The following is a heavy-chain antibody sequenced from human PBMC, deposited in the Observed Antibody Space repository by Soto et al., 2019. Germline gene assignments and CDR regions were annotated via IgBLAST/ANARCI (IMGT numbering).Heavy chain of an antibody. J-gene: IGHJ6*02. CDR2: IYYSGST. D-gene: IGHD3-10*01. V-gene: IGHV4-39*01. Sequence: SETLSLTCTVSGGSISSSSYYWGWIRQPPGKGLEWIGSIYYSGSTYYNPSLKSRVTIPVDTSKNQFSLKLSSVTAADTAVYYCAVYGSGSYLYYYYGMDVWGQGTTVT. CDR1: GGSISSSSYY. CDR3: AVYGSGSYLYYYYGMDV.